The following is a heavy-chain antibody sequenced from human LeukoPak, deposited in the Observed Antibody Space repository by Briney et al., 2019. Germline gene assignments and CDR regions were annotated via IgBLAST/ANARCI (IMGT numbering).Heavy chain of an antibody. D-gene: IGHD2-2*01. CDR3: ARDLRHCSSTSCYEDGMDV. CDR1: GFTFSSYA. J-gene: IGHJ6*02. CDR2: ISYDGSNK. Sequence: GGSLRLSCAASGFTFSSYAMHWVRQAPGKGLEWVAVISYDGSNKYYADSVKGRFTISRDNAKNSLYLQMNSLRAEDTAVYYCARDLRHCSSTSCYEDGMDVWGQGTTVTVSS. V-gene: IGHV3-30-3*01.